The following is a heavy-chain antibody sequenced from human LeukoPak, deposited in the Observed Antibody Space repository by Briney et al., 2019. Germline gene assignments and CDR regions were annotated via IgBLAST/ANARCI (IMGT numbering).Heavy chain of an antibody. CDR1: GFTFNSYN. Sequence: SGGSLRLSCVASGFTFNSYNMNWVRQAPGKGLEWVSYISSDSSTIFYADSVKGRFTISRDNVKNSLFLQLNSLRDEDTAVYYCARGGPTRGYSSGWFTRTELLSNWFDPWGQGTLVTVSS. J-gene: IGHJ5*02. CDR2: ISSDSSTI. CDR3: ARGGPTRGYSSGWFTRTELLSNWFDP. V-gene: IGHV3-48*02. D-gene: IGHD6-19*01.